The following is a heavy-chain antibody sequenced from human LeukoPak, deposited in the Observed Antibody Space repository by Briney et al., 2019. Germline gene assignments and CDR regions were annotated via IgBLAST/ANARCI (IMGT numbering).Heavy chain of an antibody. J-gene: IGHJ6*03. Sequence: PGGSLRLSCAASGFTFSSYGMHWVRQAPGKGLEWVAFIRSDGINKYYADSVKGRFTISRDNSMNTLFLQMNSLRAEDTAVYYCAKMGKTENHYGSGRFSYYYYMDVWGKGTTVTISS. D-gene: IGHD3-10*01. V-gene: IGHV3-30*02. CDR1: GFTFSSYG. CDR3: AKMGKTENHYGSGRFSYYYYMDV. CDR2: IRSDGINK.